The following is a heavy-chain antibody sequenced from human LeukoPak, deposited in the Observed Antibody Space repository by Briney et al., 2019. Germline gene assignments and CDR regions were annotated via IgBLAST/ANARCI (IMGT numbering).Heavy chain of an antibody. Sequence: GGCLRLSCAASGFTFSSYEMNCVRQAPGKGREWVSYIISSGSTIYYADSVKGRFTISRDNGNHSLYLQMNSLRAEDTAVYYCAELGITMIGGVWGKGTTVTISS. D-gene: IGHD3-10*02. V-gene: IGHV3-48*03. J-gene: IGHJ6*04. CDR3: AELGITMIGGV. CDR2: IISSGSTI. CDR1: GFTFSSYE.